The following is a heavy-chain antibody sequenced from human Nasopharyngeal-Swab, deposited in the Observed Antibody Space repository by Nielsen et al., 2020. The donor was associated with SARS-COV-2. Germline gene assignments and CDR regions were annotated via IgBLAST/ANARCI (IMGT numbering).Heavy chain of an antibody. V-gene: IGHV3-23*01. J-gene: IGHJ4*02. D-gene: IGHD3-22*01. CDR3: ARYDDYYDSSGYDY. Sequence: VRQAPGKGLEWVSVISGSGGSTYYADSVKGRFTISRDNSKNTLYLQMNSLRAEDTAVYYCARYDDYYDSSGYDYWGQGTLVTVSS. CDR2: ISGSGGST.